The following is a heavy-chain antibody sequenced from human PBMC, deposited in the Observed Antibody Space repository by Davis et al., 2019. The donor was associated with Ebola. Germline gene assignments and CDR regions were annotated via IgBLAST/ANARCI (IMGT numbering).Heavy chain of an antibody. CDR1: GNTFTTYT. J-gene: IGHJ5*02. CDR3: ARGRSWFDP. V-gene: IGHV7-4-1*02. Sequence: ASVKVSCKASGNTFTTYTMNWARQASGQGLEWMGWINTNTGNPTYAQGFTGRFVFSLDTSVSTAYLQISSLKAEDTAVYYCARGRSWFDPWGQGTLVTVSS. CDR2: INTNTGNP.